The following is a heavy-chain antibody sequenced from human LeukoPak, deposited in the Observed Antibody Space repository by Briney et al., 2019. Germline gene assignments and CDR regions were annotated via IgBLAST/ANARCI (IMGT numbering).Heavy chain of an antibody. J-gene: IGHJ3*02. CDR2: ISGSGGST. CDR1: GFTFSSFA. D-gene: IGHD3-10*01. Sequence: GGSLRLSCAASGFTFSSFAMSWVRQAPGKGLGWDSVISGSGGSTYNADSVKGRFTISRDNSKNTLYLQMNSLRAEDTAVYYCAKGAPLVRGNGFDIWGQGTMVTVSS. CDR3: AKGAPLVRGNGFDI. V-gene: IGHV3-23*01.